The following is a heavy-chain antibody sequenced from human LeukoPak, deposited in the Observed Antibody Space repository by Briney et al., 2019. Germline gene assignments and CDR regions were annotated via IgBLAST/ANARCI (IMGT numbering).Heavy chain of an antibody. D-gene: IGHD3-16*02. CDR2: IYYSGST. J-gene: IGHJ4*02. V-gene: IGHV4-39*01. CDR3: ARHESMITFGGVIVIGCFDY. CDR1: GGSISSYY. Sequence: SETLSLTCTVSGGSISSYYWGWIRQPPGKGLEWIGSIYYSGSTYYNPSLKSRVTISVDTSKNQFSLKLSSVTAADTAVYYCARHESMITFGGVIVIGCFDYWGQGTLVTVSS.